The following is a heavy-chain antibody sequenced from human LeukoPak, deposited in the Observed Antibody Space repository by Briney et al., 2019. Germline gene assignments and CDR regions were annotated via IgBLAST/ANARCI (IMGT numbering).Heavy chain of an antibody. J-gene: IGHJ4*02. CDR3: ASARTTVVIDY. CDR1: GGSISSHH. V-gene: IGHV4-59*11. CDR2: IYYSGST. D-gene: IGHD4-23*01. Sequence: SETLSLTCTVSGGSISSHHWSWIRQPPGKGLEWIGYIYYSGSTNYNPSLKSRVTISVDTSKNQFSLKLSSVTAADTAVYYCASARTTVVIDYWGQGTLVTVSS.